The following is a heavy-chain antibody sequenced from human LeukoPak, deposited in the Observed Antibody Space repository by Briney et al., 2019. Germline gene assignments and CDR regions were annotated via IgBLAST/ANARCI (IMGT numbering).Heavy chain of an antibody. J-gene: IGHJ4*02. CDR2: INHSGST. V-gene: IGHV4-39*07. D-gene: IGHD3-10*01. CDR3: ARGRRGVSDY. CDR1: GGSISSGGYY. Sequence: PSETLSLTCTVSGGSISSGGYYWSWIRQPPGKGLEWIGEINHSGSTNYNPSLKSRVTISVDTSKNQFSLKLSSVTAADTAVYYCARGRRGVSDYWGQGTLVTVSS.